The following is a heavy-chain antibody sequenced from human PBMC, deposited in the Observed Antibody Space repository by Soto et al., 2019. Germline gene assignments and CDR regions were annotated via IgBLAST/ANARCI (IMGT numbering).Heavy chain of an antibody. CDR2: ISYDGSNK. CDR1: GFTFSSYA. CDR3: ARDSQRITIFGVVTTSGHYYYGMDV. Sequence: GGSLRLSCAASGFTFSSYAMHWVRQAPGKGLEWVAVISYDGSNKYYADSVKGRFTISRDNSKNTLYLQMNSLRAEDTAVYYCARDSQRITIFGVVTTSGHYYYGMDVWGQGTTVTVSS. J-gene: IGHJ6*02. D-gene: IGHD3-3*01. V-gene: IGHV3-30-3*01.